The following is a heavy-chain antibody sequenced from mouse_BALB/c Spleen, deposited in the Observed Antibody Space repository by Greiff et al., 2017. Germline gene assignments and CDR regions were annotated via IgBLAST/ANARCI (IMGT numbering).Heavy chain of an antibody. V-gene: IGHV3-2*02. CDR3: ARNDKAWFAY. D-gene: IGHD2-3*01. Sequence: DVKLQESGPGLVKPSQSLSLTCTVTGYSITSDYAWNWIRQFPGNKLEWMGYISYSGSTSYNPSLKSRISITRDTSKNQFFLQLNSVTTEDTATYYCARNDKAWFAYWGQGTLVTVSA. CDR2: ISYSGST. J-gene: IGHJ3*01. CDR1: GYSITSDYA.